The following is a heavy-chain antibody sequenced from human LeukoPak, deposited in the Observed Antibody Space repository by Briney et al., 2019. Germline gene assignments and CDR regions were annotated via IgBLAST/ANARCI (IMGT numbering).Heavy chain of an antibody. CDR2: IYTSGST. CDR3: ARAARMGGYFKMDAFDI. V-gene: IGHV4-4*07. Sequence: SETLSLTCTVSGGSISSYYWSWIRQPAGKGLDWIGRIYTSGSTNYNPSLQSRVTISVDTSKNQFSLKLSSVTAADAAVYYCARAARMGGYFKMDAFDIWGQGTMVTVSS. J-gene: IGHJ3*02. CDR1: GGSISSYY. D-gene: IGHD3-22*01.